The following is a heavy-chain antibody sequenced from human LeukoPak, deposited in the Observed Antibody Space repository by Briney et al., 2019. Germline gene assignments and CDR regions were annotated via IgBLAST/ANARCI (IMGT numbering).Heavy chain of an antibody. CDR1: GYTFTSYG. J-gene: IGHJ4*02. CDR2: ISAYNGNT. Sequence: GASVKVSCKASGYTFTSYGISWVRQAPGQGLEWMGWISAYNGNTNYAQKLQGRVTMTTDTSTSTAYMELSRLRSDDTAVYYCARMGAIAGASANPDHWGQGTLVTVSS. CDR3: ARMGAIAGASANPDH. V-gene: IGHV1-18*01. D-gene: IGHD4/OR15-4a*01.